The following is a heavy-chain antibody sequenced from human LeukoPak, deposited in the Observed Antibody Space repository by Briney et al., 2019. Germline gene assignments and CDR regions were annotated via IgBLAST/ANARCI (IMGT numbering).Heavy chain of an antibody. Sequence: SVKVSCKASGYTFTGYYMHWVRQAPGQGLEWMGGIIPIFGTANYAQKFQGRVTITADESTSTAYMELSSLRSEDTAVYYCARIHTTPKSTGGQGPLVTVP. J-gene: IGHJ4*02. V-gene: IGHV1-69*13. CDR1: GYTFTGYY. CDR3: ARIHTTPKST. CDR2: IIPIFGTA. D-gene: IGHD1-26*01.